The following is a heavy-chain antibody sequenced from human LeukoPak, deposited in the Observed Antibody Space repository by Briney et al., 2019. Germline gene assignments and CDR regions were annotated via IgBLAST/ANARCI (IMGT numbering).Heavy chain of an antibody. CDR2: IYYSGST. Sequence: SETLSLTCTVFGGSISSSSYYWGWIRQPPGKGLEWIGSIYYSGSTYYNPSLKSRVTISVDTSKNQFSLKLSSVTAADTAVYYCARSVVPTAPIDYWGQGTLVTVSS. V-gene: IGHV4-39*01. J-gene: IGHJ4*02. D-gene: IGHD2-2*01. CDR3: ARSVVPTAPIDY. CDR1: GGSISSSSYY.